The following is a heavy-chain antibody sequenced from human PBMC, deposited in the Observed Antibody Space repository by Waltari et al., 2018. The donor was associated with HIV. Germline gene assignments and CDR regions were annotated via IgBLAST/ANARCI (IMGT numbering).Heavy chain of an antibody. CDR2: IKQDGRDK. J-gene: IGHJ3*01. CDR1: EFSIGDYY. CDR3: ARESRYRGHDDACDV. D-gene: IGHD2-21*01. Sequence: EVQVAESGGGLVQPGGSLRRSCVASEFSIGDYYMSWVRQAPGKGLEWVANIKQDGRDKFYAAPVKGRFTISRDYARNTVFLQMDNLGAEDTALYFCARESRYRGHDDACDVWGQGTMVTVSS. V-gene: IGHV3-7*01.